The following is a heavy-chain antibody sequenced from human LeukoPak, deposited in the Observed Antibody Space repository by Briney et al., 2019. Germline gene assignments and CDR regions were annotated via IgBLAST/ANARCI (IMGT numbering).Heavy chain of an antibody. Sequence: SVKVSCKASGGTFSSYAISWVRQAPGQGLEWMGGIIPIFGTANYAQKFQGRVTITADESTCTAYMELSSLRSEDTAVYYCARGNYYYDSSGYYYGQFDYWGQGTLVTVSS. CDR2: IIPIFGTA. CDR1: GGTFSSYA. V-gene: IGHV1-69*13. J-gene: IGHJ4*02. CDR3: ARGNYYYDSSGYYYGQFDY. D-gene: IGHD3-22*01.